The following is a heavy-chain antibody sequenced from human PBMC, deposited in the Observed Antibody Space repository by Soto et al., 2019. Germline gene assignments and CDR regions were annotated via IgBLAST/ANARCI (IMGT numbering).Heavy chain of an antibody. D-gene: IGHD1-1*01. J-gene: IGHJ6*02. Sequence: ASVKVSCKASGGTFSSYAISWVRQAPGQGLEWMGGIIPIFGTANYAQKFQGRVTITADESTSTAYMELSSLRSEDTAVYYCARELERLYYYYGMDVWGQGTTVTVS. CDR3: ARELERLYYYYGMDV. CDR2: IIPIFGTA. CDR1: GGTFSSYA. V-gene: IGHV1-69*13.